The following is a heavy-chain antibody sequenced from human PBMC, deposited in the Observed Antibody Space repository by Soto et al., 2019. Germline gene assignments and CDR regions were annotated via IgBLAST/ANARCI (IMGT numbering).Heavy chain of an antibody. CDR3: AVAAVREIMAQESSGMAV. D-gene: IGHD6-19*01. Sequence: QVQLVQSGAEVKTPGSSVKVSCKASGGTLSDYAISWVRQAPGQGLEWMGGIMPTVDSANYAQNFQGRLTISADESTSPPNLELSSLRSAYTAVSYCAVAAVREIMAQESSGMAVWGQGTTVIVSS. CDR1: GGTLSDYA. J-gene: IGHJ6*02. V-gene: IGHV1-69*01. CDR2: IMPTVDSA.